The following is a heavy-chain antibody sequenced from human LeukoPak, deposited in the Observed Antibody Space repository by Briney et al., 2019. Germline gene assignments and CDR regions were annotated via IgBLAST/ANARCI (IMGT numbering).Heavy chain of an antibody. J-gene: IGHJ4*02. CDR3: ARGHGPGGTRWPNLDH. CDR2: MNPNSGNT. CDR1: AYTFTSYE. V-gene: IGHV1-8*01. D-gene: IGHD4-23*01. Sequence: ASVRVSCKTSAYTFTSYEINWVRQATGQGREWMGWMNPNSGNTGYAQKFQGRVTMTRDTSINTAYMELSSLRSEDTAVYYCARGHGPGGTRWPNLDHWGQGTLITVSA.